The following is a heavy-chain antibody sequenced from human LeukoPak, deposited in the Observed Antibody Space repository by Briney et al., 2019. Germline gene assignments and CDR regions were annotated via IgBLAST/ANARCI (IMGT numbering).Heavy chain of an antibody. CDR2: IYHSEST. Sequence: SETLSLTCTVSHYSISSNYYWGWIRQPPGKGLEWIGSIYHSESTYYNPSLKSRVTISVDTSKNQFSLKLSSVTAADTAVYYCARVQYCSSTSCSRRSYYYYYMDVWGKGITVTVSS. J-gene: IGHJ6*03. D-gene: IGHD2-2*01. CDR3: ARVQYCSSTSCSRRSYYYYYMDV. CDR1: HYSISSNYY. V-gene: IGHV4-38-2*02.